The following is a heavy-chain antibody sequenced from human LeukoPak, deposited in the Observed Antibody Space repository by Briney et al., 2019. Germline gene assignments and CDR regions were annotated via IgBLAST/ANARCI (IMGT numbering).Heavy chain of an antibody. CDR3: AREGDSRSWYVIRQSRQEYNWFDP. V-gene: IGHV1-46*01. D-gene: IGHD6-13*01. CDR2: INPSGGST. CDR1: GYTFTSYY. J-gene: IGHJ5*02. Sequence: ASVKVSCKASGYTFTSYYMHWVRQAPGQGLEWMGIINPSGGSTSYAQKLQGRVTMTRDTSTSTVYIEPSSLRSEDTTFYSYAREGDSRSWYVIRQSRQEYNWFDPWGQGTLVTVSS.